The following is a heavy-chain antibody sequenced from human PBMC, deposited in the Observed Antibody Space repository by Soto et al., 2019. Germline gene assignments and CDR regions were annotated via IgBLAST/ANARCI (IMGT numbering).Heavy chain of an antibody. Sequence: EVQLVESGGDLVQPGRSLRLSCAASGLLVSSNYMSWVRQAPGEGLEWVSVIYSGSNTHYADSVKGRFTISRDNSKNTLYLQMDSLRAEDTAVYYCARGYRVEGAYGAGAFFDYWGQGTLVTVSS. D-gene: IGHD1-26*01. V-gene: IGHV3-66*01. CDR2: IYSGSNT. J-gene: IGHJ4*02. CDR1: GLLVSSNY. CDR3: ARGYRVEGAYGAGAFFDY.